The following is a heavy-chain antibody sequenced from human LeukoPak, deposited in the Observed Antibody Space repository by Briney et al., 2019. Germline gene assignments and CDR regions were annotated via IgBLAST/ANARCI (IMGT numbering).Heavy chain of an antibody. V-gene: IGHV4-59*01. Sequence: TSETLSLTCTVSGGSIRSYYWSWIRQPPRKGLEWIVYIYYSGSTNYNPSLKSRVTISVDTSKNQFSLKLSSVTAADTAVYYCARGDGYNYWCFDLWGRGTLVTVSS. CDR3: ARGDGYNYWCFDL. CDR2: IYYSGST. J-gene: IGHJ2*01. D-gene: IGHD5-24*01. CDR1: GGSIRSYY.